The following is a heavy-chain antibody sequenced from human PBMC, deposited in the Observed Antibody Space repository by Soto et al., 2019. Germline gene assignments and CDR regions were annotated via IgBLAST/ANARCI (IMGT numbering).Heavy chain of an antibody. CDR1: GGSFSGYY. Sequence: SETLSLTCAVYGGSFSGYYWSWIRQPPGKGLEWIGEINHSGSTNYNPSLKSRVTISVDTSKNQFSLKLSSVTAADTAVYYCASVATVLWWFDPWGQGTLVTVS. CDR2: INHSGST. CDR3: ASVATVLWWFDP. D-gene: IGHD4-4*01. V-gene: IGHV4-34*01. J-gene: IGHJ5*02.